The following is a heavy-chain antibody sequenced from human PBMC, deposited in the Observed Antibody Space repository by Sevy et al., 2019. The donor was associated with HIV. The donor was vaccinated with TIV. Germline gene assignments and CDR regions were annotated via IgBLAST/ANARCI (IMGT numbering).Heavy chain of an antibody. CDR3: ARDQGEPYLGETHFDY. CDR2: ISAYNGNT. D-gene: IGHD3-10*01. CDR1: GYTFTSYG. V-gene: IGHV1-18*04. J-gene: IGHJ4*02. Sequence: ASVKVSCKASGYTFTSYGISWVQQAPGQGLEWMGWISAYNGNTNYAQKLQGRVTMTTDTSTSTAYMELRSLRSDDTAVYYCARDQGEPYLGETHFDYWGQGTLVTVSS.